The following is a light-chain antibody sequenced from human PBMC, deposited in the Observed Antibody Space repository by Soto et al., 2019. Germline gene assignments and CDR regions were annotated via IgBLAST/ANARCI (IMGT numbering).Light chain of an antibody. J-gene: IGKJ5*01. Sequence: DIQITQSPSSLSASVVYRVTITCQASQNINNYLNWYQQKPGRAPKLLIYDASNLEAGVPSRFRGSGSGTDFTFTISRLQPEDIATYYCQQYENLPTFGQGTRLEI. V-gene: IGKV1-33*01. CDR3: QQYENLPT. CDR2: DAS. CDR1: QNINNY.